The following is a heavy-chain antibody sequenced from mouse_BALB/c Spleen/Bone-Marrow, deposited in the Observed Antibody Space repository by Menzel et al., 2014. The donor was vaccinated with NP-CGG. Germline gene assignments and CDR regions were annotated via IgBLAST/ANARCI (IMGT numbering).Heavy chain of an antibody. Sequence: VQLQQSGAELAKPGASVKMSCKASGYTFTNYWMHWVKQRPGQGLEWIGYINPSTGYTEYNQKFKDKATLTADKSSSPAYMQLSSLTSEDSAVYYCARSPYGHFDYWGQGTTLTVSS. J-gene: IGHJ2*01. CDR3: ARSPYGHFDY. D-gene: IGHD1-1*02. CDR2: INPSTGYT. V-gene: IGHV1-7*01. CDR1: GYTFTNYW.